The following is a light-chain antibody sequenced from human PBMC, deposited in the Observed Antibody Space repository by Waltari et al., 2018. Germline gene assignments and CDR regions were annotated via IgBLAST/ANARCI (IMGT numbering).Light chain of an antibody. Sequence: PGASATLSCRASQSLTKRYLAWYQQKPGQAPRLVIYGASSRAAGIPDRFSGSGSGTDFTLTISRLEPEDFAVYYCQQYGSSIMYTFGQGTKLEIK. J-gene: IGKJ2*01. CDR3: QQYGSSIMYT. CDR2: GAS. CDR1: QSLTKRY. V-gene: IGKV3-20*01.